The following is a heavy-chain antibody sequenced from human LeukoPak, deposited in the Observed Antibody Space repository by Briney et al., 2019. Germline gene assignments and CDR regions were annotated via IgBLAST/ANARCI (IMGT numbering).Heavy chain of an antibody. V-gene: IGHV4-39*07. Sequence: SETLSLTCTVSGGSISSSSYYWGWIRQPPGKGLEWIGSIYYSGSTYYNPSLKSRVTISIDTSKNQFSLKLSSVTAADTAVYYCARGRSMEATFYYYYCMDVWGKGTPVTVSS. J-gene: IGHJ6*03. CDR2: IYYSGST. CDR1: GGSISSSSYY. D-gene: IGHD1-26*01. CDR3: ARGRSMEATFYYYYCMDV.